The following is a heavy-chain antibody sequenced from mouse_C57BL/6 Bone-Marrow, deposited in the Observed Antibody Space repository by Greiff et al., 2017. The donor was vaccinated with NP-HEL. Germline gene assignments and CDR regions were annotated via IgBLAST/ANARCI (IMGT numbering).Heavy chain of an antibody. CDR1: GFTFSDYY. CDR3: ARVPAYYSNYGYFDV. D-gene: IGHD2-5*01. V-gene: IGHV5-16*01. CDR2: INYDGSST. Sequence: EVMLVESEGGLVQPGSSMKLSCTASGFTFSDYYMAWVRQVPEKGLEWVANINYDGSSTYYLDSLKSRFIISRDNAKNILYLQMSSLKSEDTATYYCARVPAYYSNYGYFDVWGTGTTVTVSS. J-gene: IGHJ1*03.